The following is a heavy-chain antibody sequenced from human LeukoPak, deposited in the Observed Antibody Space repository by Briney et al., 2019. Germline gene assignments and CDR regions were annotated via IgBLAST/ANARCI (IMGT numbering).Heavy chain of an antibody. V-gene: IGHV3-7*03. CDR3: ATSAAAPGNQ. J-gene: IGHJ4*02. CDR1: GLTLSSHW. CDR2: IKGDGSVK. Sequence: GGSPRLSCAASGLTLSSHWMSWVRQAPGKGLEWVANIKGDGSVKHYVDSVKGRFTISRDNAKNSVYLQMNTVRAEDTAVYYCATSAAAPGNQWGQGTLVTVSS. D-gene: IGHD6-13*01.